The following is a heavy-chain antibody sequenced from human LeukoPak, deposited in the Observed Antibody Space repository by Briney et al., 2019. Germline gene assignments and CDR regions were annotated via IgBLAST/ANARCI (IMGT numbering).Heavy chain of an antibody. CDR3: ARDGDYRGIDY. V-gene: IGHV4-31*03. J-gene: IGHJ4*02. CDR2: IYYSGST. CDR1: GGSISSGGYY. D-gene: IGHD4-17*01. Sequence: SETLSLTCTVSGGSISSGGYYWSWIRQHPGKGLEWIGYIYYSGSTYYNPSLKSRVTISADTSKNQFSLKLSSVTAADTAVYYCARDGDYRGIDYWGQGTLVTVSS.